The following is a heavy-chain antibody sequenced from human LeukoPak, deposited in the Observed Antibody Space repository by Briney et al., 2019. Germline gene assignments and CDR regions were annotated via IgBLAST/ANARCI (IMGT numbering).Heavy chain of an antibody. CDR1: GFTFSSYC. J-gene: IGHJ6*02. Sequence: PGGSLRLSCAASGFTFSSYCMNLVRQAPGKGLEWVSSISSSSSYIYYADSVKGRFTISRDNAKNSLYLQMNSLRAEDTAVYYCARDFLHTAAGSQYYYYGMDVWGQGTTVTVSS. CDR3: ARDFLHTAAGSQYYYYGMDV. CDR2: ISSSSSYI. D-gene: IGHD6-13*01. V-gene: IGHV3-21*01.